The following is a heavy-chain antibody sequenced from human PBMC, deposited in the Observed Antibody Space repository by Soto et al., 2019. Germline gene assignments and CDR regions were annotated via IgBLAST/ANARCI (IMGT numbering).Heavy chain of an antibody. J-gene: IGHJ6*03. V-gene: IGHV1-18*04. CDR1: GYTFTSFG. D-gene: IGHD3-9*01. Sequence: GASVKVSCKASGYTFTSFGISWVRQAPGQGLEWMGWFSPYNGDTNYAQKVQGRLSLTTDTSTSTAYTDLRSLRSDDTAVYYCARDRILPELRNLSHYYYMDVWGKGTTVTVSS. CDR2: FSPYNGDT. CDR3: ARDRILPELRNLSHYYYMDV.